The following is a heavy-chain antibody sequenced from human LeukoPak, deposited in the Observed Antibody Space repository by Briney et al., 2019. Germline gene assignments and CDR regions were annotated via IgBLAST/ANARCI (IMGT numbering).Heavy chain of an antibody. V-gene: IGHV1-2*02. CDR2: INPNSGGT. Sequence: ASVKVSCKASGYTFTGYYMHWVRQAPGQGLEWMGWINPNSGGTNYAQKFQGRVTMTRDTSISTAYMELNSLRAEDTAVYYCARGENGDFDYWGQGTLVTVSS. CDR3: ARGENGDFDY. D-gene: IGHD4-17*01. J-gene: IGHJ4*02. CDR1: GYTFTGYY.